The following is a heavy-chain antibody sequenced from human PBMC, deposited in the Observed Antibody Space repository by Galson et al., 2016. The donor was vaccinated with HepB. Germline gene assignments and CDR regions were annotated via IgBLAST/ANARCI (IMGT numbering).Heavy chain of an antibody. V-gene: IGHV3-33*01. CDR2: IWYDGSNK. D-gene: IGHD3-16*01. CDR3: ARDARGGGFDY. CDR1: GFTFSSYG. Sequence: SLRLSCAASGFTFSSYGMHWVRQAPGKGLEWVAVIWYDGSNKYYADSVKGRFTVSRDSSKNTLYLQMNSLRAEDTAVYYCARDARGGGFDYWSQGTLVTVSS. J-gene: IGHJ4*02.